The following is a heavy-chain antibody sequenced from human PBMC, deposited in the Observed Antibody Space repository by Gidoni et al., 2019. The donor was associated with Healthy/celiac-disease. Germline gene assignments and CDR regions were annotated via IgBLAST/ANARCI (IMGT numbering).Heavy chain of an antibody. J-gene: IGHJ5*02. V-gene: IGHV3-30*18. CDR2: ISYDGSNK. Sequence: QVQLVESGGGVVQPGRSLRLSCAASGFTFSSYGMHWVRQAPGKGLEWVAVISYDGSNKYYADSVKGRFTISRDNSKNTLYLQMNSLRAEDTAVYYCAKDYEWEPQNTGNWFDPWGQGTLVTVSS. CDR1: GFTFSSYG. D-gene: IGHD1-26*01. CDR3: AKDYEWEPQNTGNWFDP.